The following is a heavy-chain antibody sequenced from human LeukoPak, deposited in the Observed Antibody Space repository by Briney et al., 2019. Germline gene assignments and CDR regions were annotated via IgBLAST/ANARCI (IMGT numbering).Heavy chain of an antibody. J-gene: IGHJ4*02. CDR3: AKVGSVWSLYYFDY. Sequence: GGSLRLSCAVSGFTFSNYAMSWVRQAPGKGLEWVSAISGSGGSTYYADSVKGRFTISRDNSKNTLYLQMNSLRAEDTAVFYCAKVGSVWSLYYFDYWGQGTLVTVSS. V-gene: IGHV3-23*01. CDR1: GFTFSNYA. D-gene: IGHD6-19*01. CDR2: ISGSGGST.